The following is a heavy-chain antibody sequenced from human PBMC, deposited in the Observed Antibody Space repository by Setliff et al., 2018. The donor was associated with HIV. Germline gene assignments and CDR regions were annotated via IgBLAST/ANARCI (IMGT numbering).Heavy chain of an antibody. D-gene: IGHD3-10*01. CDR3: ASSGSGSYINWFGP. CDR1: GFTFSTYT. CDR2: ISSSSSYI. V-gene: IGHV3-21*01. J-gene: IGHJ5*02. Sequence: PGGSLRLSCVVSGFTFSTYTMSWVRQAPGKGLEWVASISSSSSYISYKDSVKGRFTISRDNDKNSVHLQMTSLRAEDTAVYYCASSGSGSYINWFGPWGQGTLVTVSS.